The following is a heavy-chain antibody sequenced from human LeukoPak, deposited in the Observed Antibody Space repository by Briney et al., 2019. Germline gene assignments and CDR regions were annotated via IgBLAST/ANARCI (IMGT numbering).Heavy chain of an antibody. J-gene: IGHJ4*02. CDR3: ARDVRYSYGRKDFDY. V-gene: IGHV4-39*02. CDR1: GDSISSSSNH. D-gene: IGHD5-18*01. Sequence: SQTLSLTCTVSGDSISSSSNHWGWIRQPPGKGLEWIGSIYYSGTTYYNPSLKSRVTISVDTSKNQFSLKVNSVTAADTAVYYCARDVRYSYGRKDFDYWGQGTLVTASS. CDR2: IYYSGTT.